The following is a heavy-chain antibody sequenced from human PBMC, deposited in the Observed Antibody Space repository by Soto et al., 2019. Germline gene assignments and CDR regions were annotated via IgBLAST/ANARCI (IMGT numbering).Heavy chain of an antibody. V-gene: IGHV3-11*05. CDR2: IGSTGSHT. J-gene: IGHJ4*02. Sequence: GGSLRLSCAASGFTFSDYYMTWIRQSPGKGLEWVSYIGSTGSHTNYADSVKGRFTVSRDNAKNSLYLQMNSLRAEDTAVYYCARAPYSRSWYYLDYWGQGA. CDR1: GFTFSDYY. D-gene: IGHD6-13*01. CDR3: ARAPYSRSWYYLDY.